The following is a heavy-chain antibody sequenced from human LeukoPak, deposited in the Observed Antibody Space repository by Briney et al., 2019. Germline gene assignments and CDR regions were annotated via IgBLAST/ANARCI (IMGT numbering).Heavy chain of an antibody. J-gene: IGHJ3*02. V-gene: IGHV1-8*01. CDR1: GYTFTSYD. Sequence: ASVKVSCKASGYTFTSYDINWVRQATGQGLEWMGYMNPASGNTGYAQKFQGRVTMTTDTSISTAYMELSSLRAEDTAVYYCARVPREIASIWGQGTMVTVSS. D-gene: IGHD3-16*02. CDR3: ARVPREIASI. CDR2: MNPASGNT.